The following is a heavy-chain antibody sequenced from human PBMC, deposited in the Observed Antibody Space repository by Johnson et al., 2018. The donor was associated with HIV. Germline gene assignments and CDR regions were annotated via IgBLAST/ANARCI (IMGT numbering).Heavy chain of an antibody. CDR1: SNY. J-gene: IGHJ3*01. CDR3: TRGSFTDDAFDV. CDR2: IYSGGST. V-gene: IGHV3-66*02. Sequence: VQVVESGGGLVQPGGSLRLSCVGSSNYKSWVRQAPGKGLEWVSVIYSGGSTYYADSVKGRFTISRDTYKNMLYLQMNSLRPEDTAVYYCTRGSFTDDAFDVWGLGTMVTVSS. D-gene: IGHD1-26*01.